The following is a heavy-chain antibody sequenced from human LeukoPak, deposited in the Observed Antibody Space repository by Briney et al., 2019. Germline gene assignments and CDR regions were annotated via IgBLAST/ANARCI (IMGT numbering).Heavy chain of an antibody. Sequence: GGSLRLSCAASGFTFSSYGMHWVRQAPGKGLEWVAVIWYDGSNKYYADSVKGRFTISRDNSKNTLYLQMNSLRAEDTAVYYCARAGPYYDFDYWGQGTLVTVSS. CDR1: GFTFSSYG. CDR3: ARAGPYYDFDY. J-gene: IGHJ4*02. V-gene: IGHV3-33*01. CDR2: IWYDGSNK. D-gene: IGHD1-26*01.